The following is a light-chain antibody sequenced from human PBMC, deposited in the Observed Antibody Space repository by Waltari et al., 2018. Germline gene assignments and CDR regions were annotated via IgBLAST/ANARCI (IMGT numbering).Light chain of an antibody. J-gene: IGLJ2*01. CDR2: DIN. CDR3: CSYAGSYTL. V-gene: IGLV2-11*01. Sequence: SALTQPRSVSGSPGQSVTLSCPGTRNDIGSNHFASWYQYHPGKVPKLMIHDINERPSGVPDRFSGSKSGNTASLTIAGLQADDEADYYCCSYAGSYTLFGGGTKLTVL. CDR1: RNDIGSNHF.